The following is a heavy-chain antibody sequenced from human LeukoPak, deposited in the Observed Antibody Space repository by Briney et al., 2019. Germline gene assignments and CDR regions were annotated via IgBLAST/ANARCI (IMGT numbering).Heavy chain of an antibody. CDR3: ARKRMITFGGVIVFDY. V-gene: IGHV4-34*01. Sequence: PSETLSLTCAVYGGSFSGYYWSWIRQPPGKGLEWIGEINHSGSTNYNPSLKSRVTISVDTSKNQFSLKLSSVTAADTAVYYCARKRMITFGGVIVFDYWGQGTLVTVSS. D-gene: IGHD3-16*02. J-gene: IGHJ4*02. CDR2: INHSGST. CDR1: GGSFSGYY.